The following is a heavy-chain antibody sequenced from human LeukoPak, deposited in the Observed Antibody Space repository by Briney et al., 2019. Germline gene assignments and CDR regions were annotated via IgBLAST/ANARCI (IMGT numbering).Heavy chain of an antibody. CDR1: GFTFSSYA. V-gene: IGHV3-30*04. J-gene: IGHJ4*02. CDR2: ISYDGSNK. D-gene: IGHD3-22*01. CDR3: ARDYDSSGYYSSFDY. Sequence: GRSLRLSCAASGFTFSSYAMHWVRQAPGKGLEWVAVISYDGSNKYYADSVKGRFTISRDNSKNTLYLQMNSLRAEDTAVYYCARDYDSSGYYSSFDYWGQETLVTVSS.